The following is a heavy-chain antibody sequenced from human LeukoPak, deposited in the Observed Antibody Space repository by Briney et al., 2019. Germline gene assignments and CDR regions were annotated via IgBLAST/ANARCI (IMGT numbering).Heavy chain of an antibody. J-gene: IGHJ3*02. V-gene: IGHV1-18*01. Sequence: ASVKVSCKASGYTFTSYGISWVRQAPGQGLEWMGWISAYNCNTNYAQKLQGRVTMTTDTSTSTAYMELRSLRSDDTAVYCCAREGGYSGHDAFDIWGQGTMVTVSS. D-gene: IGHD5-12*01. CDR2: ISAYNCNT. CDR1: GYTFTSYG. CDR3: AREGGYSGHDAFDI.